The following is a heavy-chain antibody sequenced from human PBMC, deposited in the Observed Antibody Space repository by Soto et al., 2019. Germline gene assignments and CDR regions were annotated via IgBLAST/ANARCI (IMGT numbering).Heavy chain of an antibody. CDR2: ISGSGGST. D-gene: IGHD4-17*01. V-gene: IGHV3-23*01. CDR1: GFPFSRMA. Sequence: EVLLLQSGGGLVQPGGSRRLPCAASGFPFSRMAMSWVRQAPGKGLEWVSAISGSGGSTFYSDSVRGRFTISRDNSNDTLFLQMNNVRVDDTAVYYCAEDYGGNSAYWGQGILVIVSS. CDR3: AEDYGGNSAY. J-gene: IGHJ4*02.